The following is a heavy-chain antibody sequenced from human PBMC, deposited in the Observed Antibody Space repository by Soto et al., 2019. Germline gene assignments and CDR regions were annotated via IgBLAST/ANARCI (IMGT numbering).Heavy chain of an antibody. Sequence: GGSLRLSCAASGFTFSSFGMHWVRQAPGKGLEWVAVIWYDGSNKYYADSVKGRFTISRDNSKNTLYLQMNSLRAEDTAVYYCARDGVITFGGVIVTDRFDYWGQGTPVTVSS. CDR2: IWYDGSNK. CDR1: GFTFSSFG. CDR3: ARDGVITFGGVIVTDRFDY. V-gene: IGHV3-33*01. J-gene: IGHJ4*02. D-gene: IGHD3-16*02.